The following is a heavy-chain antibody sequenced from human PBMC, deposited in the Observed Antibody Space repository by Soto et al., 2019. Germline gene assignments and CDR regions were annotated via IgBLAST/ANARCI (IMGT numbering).Heavy chain of an antibody. D-gene: IGHD3-10*01. Sequence: GASVKVSCKASGYTFTSYYIHWVRQAPGQGLEWMGIINPSGGSSTYAQKFQGRVTTTRDTSTSTVYMELSSLRSEDTAVYYCATPSFGGPFDYWGQGILVTVSS. CDR3: ATPSFGGPFDY. J-gene: IGHJ4*02. CDR1: GYTFTSYY. CDR2: INPSGGSS. V-gene: IGHV1-46*03.